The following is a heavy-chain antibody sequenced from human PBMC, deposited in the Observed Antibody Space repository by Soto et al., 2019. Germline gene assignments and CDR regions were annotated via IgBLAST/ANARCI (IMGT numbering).Heavy chain of an antibody. V-gene: IGHV4-30-4*01. D-gene: IGHD3-16*01. CDR1: GGSISSGDYY. CDR2: IYYSGST. CDR3: AIYVGNSVYFDY. J-gene: IGHJ4*02. Sequence: QVQLQESGPGLVKPSQTLSLTCTVSGGSISSGDYYWSWIRQPPGKGLECIGYIYYSGSTYYNPSLKCRVTISVDTYKNQFSLKLSSVTAADTAVYYCAIYVGNSVYFDYCGQGTLVTVSS.